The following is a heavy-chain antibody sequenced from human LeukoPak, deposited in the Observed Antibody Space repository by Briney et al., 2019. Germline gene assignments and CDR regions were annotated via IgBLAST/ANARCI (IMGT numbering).Heavy chain of an antibody. CDR3: ARGLPGLLYYFDY. Sequence: SETLSLTCTVSGGSISSYYWSWIRQPPGKGLEWIGHIYYSGSTNYNPSLKSRVTISVDTSKNQFSLRLSSVSAADTAVYYCARGLPGLLYYFDYWGQGTLVTVSS. D-gene: IGHD1-26*01. CDR2: IYYSGST. V-gene: IGHV4-59*01. CDR1: GGSISSYY. J-gene: IGHJ4*02.